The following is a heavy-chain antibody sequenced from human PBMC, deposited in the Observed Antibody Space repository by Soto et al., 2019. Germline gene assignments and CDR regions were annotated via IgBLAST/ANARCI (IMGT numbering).Heavy chain of an antibody. CDR3: ARDAPYRRGEYARLYDYYYYDGLDV. J-gene: IGHJ6*02. V-gene: IGHV1-69*06. CDR2: ITPIFVTA. CDR1: AGTFSSYA. Sequence: QVQLVQSGAEVKKPGSSVKVSCKASAGTFSSYAISCVRQAPGQGLECLGGITPIFVTANYAQKFQGRVTITADKATSTGYMELSSLRSEDTAVYYCARDAPYRRGEYARLYDYYYYDGLDVWGQGTTVTVSS. D-gene: IGHD2-2*01.